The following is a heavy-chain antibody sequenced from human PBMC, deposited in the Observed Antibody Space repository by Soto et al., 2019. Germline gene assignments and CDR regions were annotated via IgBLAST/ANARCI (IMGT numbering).Heavy chain of an antibody. J-gene: IGHJ4*02. Sequence: QVQLVQSGAEVKKPGASVKVSCKASGYTFTNYGLSWVRQAPGQGLEWMGWINPYNGNTDYAQKVQGRVTMTTDTSTTTAFMELRSPRSDDTAVYHCARRQLVSWGPFDYWGQGTLVTVSS. CDR3: ARRQLVSWGPFDY. CDR2: INPYNGNT. D-gene: IGHD6-6*01. CDR1: GYTFTNYG. V-gene: IGHV1-18*01.